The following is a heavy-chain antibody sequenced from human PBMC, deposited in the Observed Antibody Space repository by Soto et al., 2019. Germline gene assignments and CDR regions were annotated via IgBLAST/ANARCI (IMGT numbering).Heavy chain of an antibody. D-gene: IGHD4-17*01. CDR3: ARGPTTVTLYYFDY. V-gene: IGHV1-18*01. CDR1: GYTFTSYG. J-gene: IGHJ4*02. CDR2: ISAYNGNT. Sequence: GASVKVSCKASGYTFTSYGISWVRQAPGQGLEWMGWISAYNGNTNYAQKLQGRVTMTRNTSTSTVYMQLSSLRSEDTAVYSCARGPTTVTLYYFDYRGQRTPVTVSS.